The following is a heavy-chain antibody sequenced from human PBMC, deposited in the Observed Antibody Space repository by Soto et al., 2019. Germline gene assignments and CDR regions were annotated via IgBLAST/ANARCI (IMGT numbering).Heavy chain of an antibody. Sequence: EGSLRLSCAASGFTFSSYGMHWVRQAPGKGLEWVAVISYDGSNKHYADSVKGRFTISRDNSKNTLYLQMNSLRAEDTAVYYCAKEIELERRAPKGRDCYYYYGMDVWGQXTTVTVSS. CDR1: GFTFSSYG. CDR2: ISYDGSNK. V-gene: IGHV3-30*18. J-gene: IGHJ6*02. CDR3: AKEIELERRAPKGRDCYYYYGMDV. D-gene: IGHD1-1*01.